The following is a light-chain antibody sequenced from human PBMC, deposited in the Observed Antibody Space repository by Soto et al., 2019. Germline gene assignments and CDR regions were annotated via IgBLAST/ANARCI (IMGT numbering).Light chain of an antibody. CDR3: QQYYDLPIT. J-gene: IGKJ5*01. CDR2: DAS. CDR1: QDIDKY. V-gene: IGKV1-33*01. Sequence: DIQMTQSPSSLSAYVGDRFTITCQASQDIDKYLNWYEQKPGKAPKLLXDDASNLETGVPSRFSGSGSGTHFTFTIASLQPEDTEIYYCQQYYDLPITFGQGTRLEIK.